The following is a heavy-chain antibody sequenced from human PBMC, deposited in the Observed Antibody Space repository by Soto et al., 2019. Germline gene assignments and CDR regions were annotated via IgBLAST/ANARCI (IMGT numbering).Heavy chain of an antibody. CDR1: GGSISSYY. CDR3: ARGRRTTVTIDY. D-gene: IGHD4-17*01. V-gene: IGHV4-59*12. Sequence: SETLSLTCAVSGGSISSYYWIRIRQPPGKGLEWIGYIYYSGSTNYNPPLKSRVTISVDTSKNQFSLKLSSVTAADTAVYYCARGRRTTVTIDYWGQGTLVTVSS. CDR2: IYYSGST. J-gene: IGHJ4*02.